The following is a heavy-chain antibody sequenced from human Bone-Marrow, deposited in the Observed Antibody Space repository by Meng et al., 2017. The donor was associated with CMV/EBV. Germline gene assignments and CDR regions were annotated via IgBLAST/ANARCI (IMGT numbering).Heavy chain of an antibody. D-gene: IGHD3-22*01. CDR2: INPSGGST. Sequence: ASVKVSCKASGNSFASSYFHWVRQAPGQGLEWMGVINPSGGSTSYAQNFQGRVIMTRDTSTSTVYMEVSSLRSDDTAVYYCTRAPFSGYPVYWGQGTLVTVSS. V-gene: IGHV1-46*01. CDR1: GNSFASSY. J-gene: IGHJ4*02. CDR3: TRAPFSGYPVY.